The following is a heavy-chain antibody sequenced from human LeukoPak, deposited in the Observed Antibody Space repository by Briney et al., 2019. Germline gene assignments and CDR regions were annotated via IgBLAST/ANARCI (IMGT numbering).Heavy chain of an antibody. V-gene: IGHV3-48*04. J-gene: IGHJ4*02. CDR3: VRGKGGFGFVL. CDR2: VSAGSTGI. CDR1: GFNFGIYS. D-gene: IGHD3-16*01. Sequence: SGGSLRLSCAGSGFNFGIYSMDWVRQAPGKGLEWVAYVSAGSTGIFYAASVKGRFSISRDNAQKSLYLQMNNLRAEDTAIYYCVRGKGGFGFVLWGRGTLVTVSS.